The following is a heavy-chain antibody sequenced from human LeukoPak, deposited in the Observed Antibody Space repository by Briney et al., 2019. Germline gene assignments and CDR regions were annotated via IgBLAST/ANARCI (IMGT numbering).Heavy chain of an antibody. D-gene: IGHD3-22*01. CDR2: INPNSGGT. CDR3: ARASLYYYDGSWFDP. CDR1: GYTFTGYY. V-gene: IGHV1-2*02. J-gene: IGHJ5*02. Sequence: ASVKVSCKASGYTFTGYYMHWVRQAPGQGLEWMGWINPNSGGTNYAQKFQGRVTMTRDTSISTAYMELSRLRSDDTAVYYCARASLYYYDGSWFDPWGQGTLVTVSS.